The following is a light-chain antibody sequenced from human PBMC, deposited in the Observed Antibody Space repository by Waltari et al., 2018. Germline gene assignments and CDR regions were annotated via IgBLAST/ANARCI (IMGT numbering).Light chain of an antibody. CDR3: SSYTMTSATA. CDR1: SGDIGGYNY. Sequence: QSALTQPASVSGSPGQSITISCTGTSGDIGGYNYVSWYQQYPGKAPNLVIFEVSYRPSGLSPRFSAAKSGTTASLTISGLQAEDEAHYYCSSYTMTSATAFGTGTKVTVL. V-gene: IGLV2-14*01. J-gene: IGLJ1*01. CDR2: EVS.